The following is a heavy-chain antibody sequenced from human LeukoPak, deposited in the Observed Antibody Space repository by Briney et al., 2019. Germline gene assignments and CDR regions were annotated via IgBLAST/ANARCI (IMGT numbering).Heavy chain of an antibody. D-gene: IGHD4-17*01. Sequence: PGGSLRLSCAASGFTFSSFAMGWVRQAPGKGLEWVAFIRYDGSNKYYADSVKGRFTISRDNSKNTLYLQMNSLRAEDTAVYYCAKGILRYGDYPNWGQGTLVTVSS. V-gene: IGHV3-30*02. CDR1: GFTFSSFA. CDR3: AKGILRYGDYPN. CDR2: IRYDGSNK. J-gene: IGHJ4*02.